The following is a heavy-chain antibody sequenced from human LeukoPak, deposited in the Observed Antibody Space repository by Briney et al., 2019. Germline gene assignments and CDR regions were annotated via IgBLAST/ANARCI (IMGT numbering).Heavy chain of an antibody. CDR3: ARRAYSSGYYYFDY. V-gene: IGHV4-59*01. Sequence: SETLSLTCTVSGGSISSNYWSWIRQPPGEGLEWIGYIHYSGSTIYNPSLKSRVTISVDTSKNQFSLKLSSVTAADTAVYYCARRAYSSGYYYFDYWGQGTLVTVSS. CDR1: GGSISSNY. CDR2: IHYSGST. J-gene: IGHJ4*02. D-gene: IGHD3-22*01.